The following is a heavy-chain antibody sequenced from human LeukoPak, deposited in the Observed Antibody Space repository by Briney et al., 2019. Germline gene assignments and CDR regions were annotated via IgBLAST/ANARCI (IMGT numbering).Heavy chain of an antibody. CDR3: ARVYYDFWSGYYPRRNWFDP. V-gene: IGHV4-34*01. Sequence: PSETLSLTCAVYGGSFSGYYWSWIRQPPGKGLDWIGEINHSGSTNYNPSLKSRVTISVDTSKNQFSLKLSSVTAADTAVYYCARVYYDFWSGYYPRRNWFDPWGQGTLVTVSS. J-gene: IGHJ5*02. D-gene: IGHD3-3*01. CDR1: GGSFSGYY. CDR2: INHSGST.